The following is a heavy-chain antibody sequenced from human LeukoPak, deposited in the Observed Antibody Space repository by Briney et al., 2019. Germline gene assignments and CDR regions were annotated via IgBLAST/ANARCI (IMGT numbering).Heavy chain of an antibody. CDR1: GFTFSSYA. J-gene: IGHJ4*02. CDR3: AKGSYYDSSGSFYFGY. CDR2: ISGSGDNT. V-gene: IGHV3-23*01. Sequence: GGSLRLSCVASGFTFSSYAMSWVRQAPGEGLEWVSGISGSGDNTYYADSVKGRFTISRDNSKNTLYVQVNSLGTEDTAAYYCAKGSYYDSSGSFYFGYWGQGTLVTVSS. D-gene: IGHD3-22*01.